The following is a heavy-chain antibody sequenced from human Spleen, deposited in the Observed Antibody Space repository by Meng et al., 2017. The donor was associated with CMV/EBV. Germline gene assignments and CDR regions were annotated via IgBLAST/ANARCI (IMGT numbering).Heavy chain of an antibody. J-gene: IGHJ4*02. CDR3: AREAGGPYLSSWYSGNYFDY. V-gene: IGHV1-46*01. D-gene: IGHD6-13*01. CDR2: INPNTDTT. CDR1: TSDY. Sequence: TSDYLHWVRKAPGQGLEWMGMINPNTDTTTYAQRFQGRVSMTRDTSTSTVYMELSSLRSEDTAVYYCAREAGGPYLSSWYSGNYFDYWSQGTLVTVSS.